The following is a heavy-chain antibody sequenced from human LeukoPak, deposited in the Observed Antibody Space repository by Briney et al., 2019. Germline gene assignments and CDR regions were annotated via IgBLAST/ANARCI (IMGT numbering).Heavy chain of an antibody. V-gene: IGHV3-66*01. Sequence: GGSLRLSCAASGFTVSSNYMSWVRQAPGKGLEWVSVIYSGGSTYYADSVKGRFTISRDNYKNTLCLQMNSLRAEDTAVYYCARGGLASPCGGDCYSDYWGQGTLVTVSS. J-gene: IGHJ4*02. CDR2: IYSGGST. D-gene: IGHD2-21*02. CDR3: ARGGLASPCGGDCYSDY. CDR1: GFTVSSNY.